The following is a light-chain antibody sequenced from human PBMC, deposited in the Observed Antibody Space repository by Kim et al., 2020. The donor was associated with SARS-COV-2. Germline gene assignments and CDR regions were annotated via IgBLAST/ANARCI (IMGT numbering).Light chain of an antibody. V-gene: IGLV2-14*03. J-gene: IGLJ1*01. CDR1: SSDVGGYNY. CDR2: DVF. CDR3: TSYRSTGYV. Sequence: HSALTQPASVSGSPGQSITISCTGTSSDVGGYNYVSWYQQYPGKAPKLMIYDVFKRPSGISIRFSGSKSGNTASLTISGLQAEDEADYYCTSYRSTGYVFGTGTKVTVL.